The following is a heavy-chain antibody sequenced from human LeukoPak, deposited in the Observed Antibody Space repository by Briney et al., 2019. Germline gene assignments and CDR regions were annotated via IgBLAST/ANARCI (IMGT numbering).Heavy chain of an antibody. V-gene: IGHV3-21*01. J-gene: IGHJ4*02. Sequence: PGGSLRLSCAASGFTFSSYTMNWVRQAPGKGLEWVSSISSSSSYMYYADSVKGRFTISRDNAKNSLYLQMNSLRTEDTAVYYCVRDGSSWGNFDYWGQGTLVSVSS. CDR2: ISSSSSYM. D-gene: IGHD7-27*01. CDR3: VRDGSSWGNFDY. CDR1: GFTFSSYT.